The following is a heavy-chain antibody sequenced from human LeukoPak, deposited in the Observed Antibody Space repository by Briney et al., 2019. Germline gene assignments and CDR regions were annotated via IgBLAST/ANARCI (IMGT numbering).Heavy chain of an antibody. CDR1: GFTFSSYG. V-gene: IGHV3-30*18. CDR2: ISYDGSNK. CDR3: AKDRGYCSSTSCYYYYYGMDV. Sequence: PGGSLRLSCAASGFTFSSYGMHRVRQAPGKGLEWGAVISYDGSNKYYADSVKGRFTISRDNSKNTLYLQMNSLRAEDTAVYYCAKDRGYCSSTSCYYYYYGMDVWGKGTTVTVSS. D-gene: IGHD2-2*01. J-gene: IGHJ6*04.